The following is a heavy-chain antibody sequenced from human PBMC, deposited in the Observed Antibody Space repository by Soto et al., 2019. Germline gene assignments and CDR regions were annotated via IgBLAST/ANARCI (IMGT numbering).Heavy chain of an antibody. J-gene: IGHJ6*02. D-gene: IGHD2-15*01. CDR3: ARAYSGRLPRRADYYFAMDV. V-gene: IGHV3-13*05. CDR1: GFTFSAYY. Sequence: ESLRLSCAACGFTFSAYYMHWVRQTTGKGLEWVSAIGAADDPYYLGSVKGRFTISRENAKNSLYLQMNSLRAEDTAVYYCARAYSGRLPRRADYYFAMDVWGQGTTVTVSS. CDR2: IGAADDP.